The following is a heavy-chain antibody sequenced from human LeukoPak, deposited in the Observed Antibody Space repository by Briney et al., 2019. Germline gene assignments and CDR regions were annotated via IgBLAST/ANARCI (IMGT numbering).Heavy chain of an antibody. CDR3: ARGASGEGY. Sequence: PSETLSLTCTVSGGFISSSYWSWIRQPPGKGLEWIGYIHYSGSTNYNPSLKGRVTISVDTSKSQFSLKLSSVTAADTAVYYCARGASGEGYWGQGTLVTVSS. D-gene: IGHD3-10*01. J-gene: IGHJ4*02. V-gene: IGHV4-59*12. CDR2: IHYSGST. CDR1: GGFISSSY.